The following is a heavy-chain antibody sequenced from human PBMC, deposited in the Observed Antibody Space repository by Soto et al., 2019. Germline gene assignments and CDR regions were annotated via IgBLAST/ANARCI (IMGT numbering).Heavy chain of an antibody. CDR1: GGSISSGDYY. J-gene: IGHJ6*02. CDR3: ARELEAPTGGMDV. V-gene: IGHV4-30-4*01. Sequence: PSETRSRTCTVSGGSISSGDYYRMWIRQPPGKGLEWIGYIYYSGSTYYNPSLKSRVTISVDTSKNQFSLKLSSVTAADTAVYYCARELEAPTGGMDVWGQGTTVTVSS. D-gene: IGHD1-1*01. CDR2: IYYSGST.